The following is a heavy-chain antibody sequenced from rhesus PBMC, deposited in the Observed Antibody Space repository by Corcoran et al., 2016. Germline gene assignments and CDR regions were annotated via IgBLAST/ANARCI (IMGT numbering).Heavy chain of an antibody. V-gene: IGHV4S9*01. Sequence: QVQLQESGPGLVKPSETLSLTCAVSGGSISDYYYWNWIRQPPGKGLEWIRNIYGNSASTYSNPSLKSRVTISKDASKNQFFLKLSSVTAADPAVYYCARDLGEDYWGQGVLVTVSS. D-gene: IGHD5-24*01. J-gene: IGHJ4*01. CDR3: ARDLGEDY. CDR2: IYGNSAST. CDR1: GGSISDYYY.